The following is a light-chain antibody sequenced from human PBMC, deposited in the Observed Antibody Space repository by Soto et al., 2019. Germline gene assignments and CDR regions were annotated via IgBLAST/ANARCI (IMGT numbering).Light chain of an antibody. CDR2: ESS. CDR1: QSFSSS. V-gene: IGKV3-11*01. Sequence: EIVLAHSPATLSLSPGERATRSFRSSQSFSSSLAFYQHKLFHSPRLLIYESSNMSTGIPARFSCSGSGTDFTLTTRSLEPEDFAVYYCQQRSNWPITFGQGTRLEIK. J-gene: IGKJ5*01. CDR3: QQRSNWPIT.